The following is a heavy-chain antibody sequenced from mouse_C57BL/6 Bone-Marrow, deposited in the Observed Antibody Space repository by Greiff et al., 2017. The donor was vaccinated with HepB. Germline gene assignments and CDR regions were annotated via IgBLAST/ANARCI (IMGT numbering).Heavy chain of an antibody. Sequence: EVQLVESGGDLVKPGGSLKLSCAASGFTFSSYGMSWVRQTPDKRLEWVATISSGGSYTYYPDSVKGRFTISRDNAKNNLYLQMSSLKSEDTAMYYCARYDYDVYYYAMDYWGQGTSVTVSS. CDR3: ARYDYDVYYYAMDY. CDR1: GFTFSSYG. D-gene: IGHD2-4*01. CDR2: ISSGGSYT. V-gene: IGHV5-6*01. J-gene: IGHJ4*01.